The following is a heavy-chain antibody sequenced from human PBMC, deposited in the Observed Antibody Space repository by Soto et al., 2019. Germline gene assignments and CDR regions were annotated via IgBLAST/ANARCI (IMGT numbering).Heavy chain of an antibody. J-gene: IGHJ4*02. V-gene: IGHV3-9*01. Sequence: SLRLSCASSGFTFGEYAMHWVRQGPGKGLEWVSGINWNSGDVIYADSVKGRFTISRDNARNSLYLQLNSLRSEDTAFYYCAKGISTSGLFRAFDSWGQGTLVTVSS. CDR1: GFTFGEYA. CDR3: AKGISTSGLFRAFDS. CDR2: INWNSGDV. D-gene: IGHD6-19*01.